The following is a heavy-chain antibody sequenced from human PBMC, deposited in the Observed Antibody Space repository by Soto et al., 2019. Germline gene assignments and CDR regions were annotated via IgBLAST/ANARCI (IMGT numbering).Heavy chain of an antibody. Sequence: VQLVESGGGLVKPGASLRLSCAASGFTFNSAWMSWVRQAPGKGLEWVGRIRSKSDGGTTDCAAPVRGRFSISRDDSKNTLYLQMSSLEIEDTAVYYCTEGTSFWGQGTLVTVSS. V-gene: IGHV3-15*01. CDR3: TEGTSF. D-gene: IGHD4-17*01. J-gene: IGHJ4*02. CDR2: IRSKSDGGTT. CDR1: GFTFNSAW.